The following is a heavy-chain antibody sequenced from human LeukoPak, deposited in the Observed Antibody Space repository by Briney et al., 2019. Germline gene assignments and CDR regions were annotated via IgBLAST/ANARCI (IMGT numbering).Heavy chain of an antibody. CDR1: GGTFSSYA. D-gene: IGHD5-18*01. Sequence: ASVKVSCKASGGTFSSYAISWVRQAPGQGLKWMGWINPNSGGTNYAQKFQGRVTMTRDTSISTAYMELSRLRSDDTAVYYCARVKGPSYGGSSWGQGTLVTVSS. CDR2: INPNSGGT. CDR3: ARVKGPSYGGSS. J-gene: IGHJ5*02. V-gene: IGHV1-2*02.